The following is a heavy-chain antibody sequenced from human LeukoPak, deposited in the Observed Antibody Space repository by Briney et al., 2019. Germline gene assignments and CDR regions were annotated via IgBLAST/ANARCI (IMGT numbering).Heavy chain of an antibody. CDR3: AKEQDIVVVPAANGFDY. V-gene: IGHV3-9*01. CDR2: ISWNSGSI. Sequence: GRSLRLSCAASGFTFDDYAMHWVRQAPGKGLEWVSGISWNSGSIGYADSVKGRFTISRDNAKNSLYLQMNSLRAEDTALYYCAKEQDIVVVPAANGFDYWGQGTLVTVSS. D-gene: IGHD2-2*01. CDR1: GFTFDDYA. J-gene: IGHJ4*02.